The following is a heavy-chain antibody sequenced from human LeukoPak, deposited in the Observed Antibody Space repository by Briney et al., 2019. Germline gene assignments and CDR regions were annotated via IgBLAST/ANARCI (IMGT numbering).Heavy chain of an antibody. V-gene: IGHV4-39*07. D-gene: IGHD2-15*01. CDR3: ARNLGYCSGGSCSGRRYYYYYMDV. CDR1: GGSISSSSYY. CDR2: INHSGST. Sequence: SETLSLTCTVSGGSISSSSYYWGWIRQPPGKGLVWIGEINHSGSTNYNPPLKSRVTISVDTSKNQFSLKLSSVTAADTAVYYCARNLGYCSGGSCSGRRYYYYYMDVWGKGTTVTVSS. J-gene: IGHJ6*03.